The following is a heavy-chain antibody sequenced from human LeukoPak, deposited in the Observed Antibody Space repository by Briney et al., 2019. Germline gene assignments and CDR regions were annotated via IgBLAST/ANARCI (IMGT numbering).Heavy chain of an antibody. CDR3: VREVGAPGSFDI. CDR2: ISRDGTVT. CDR1: QYSFTNNW. V-gene: IGHV3-74*01. Sequence: PRGSLRVSCVGSQYSFTNNWMHWVRQVPGKGLMWVSRISRDGTVTDYADSVKGRFAISRDNAKNTLYLEMNSLRGEDTGLFYCVREVGAPGSFDIWGQGTLVTVSS. D-gene: IGHD1-26*01. J-gene: IGHJ3*02.